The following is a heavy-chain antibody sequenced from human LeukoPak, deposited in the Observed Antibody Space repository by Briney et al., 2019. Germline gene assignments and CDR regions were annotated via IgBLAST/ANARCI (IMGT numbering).Heavy chain of an antibody. CDR1: GGSISSYY. CDR2: IYYSGST. J-gene: IGHJ4*02. D-gene: IGHD6-19*01. CDR3: AKSYSSGWYGVHYFDY. V-gene: IGHV4-59*12. Sequence: SETLSLTCTVSGGSISSYYWSWIRQPPGKGLEWIGYIYYSGSTNYNPSLKSRVTISVDTSKNQFSLKLSSVTAADTAVYYCAKSYSSGWYGVHYFDYWGQGTLVTVSS.